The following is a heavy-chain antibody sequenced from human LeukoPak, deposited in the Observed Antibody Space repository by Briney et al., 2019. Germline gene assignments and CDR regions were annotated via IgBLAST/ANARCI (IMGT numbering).Heavy chain of an antibody. D-gene: IGHD2-2*01. CDR3: ARGVMDCSSTSCYAGYFDY. CDR1: GYTFINYG. Sequence: ASVKVSCKASGYTFINYGLSWMRQAPGQGLEWMGWISGYNGKTKYAQRLQGRVTMTTDTSTSTAYMELRSLRSDDTAVYYCARGVMDCSSTSCYAGYFDYWGQGTLVTVSS. J-gene: IGHJ4*02. CDR2: ISGYNGKT. V-gene: IGHV1-18*01.